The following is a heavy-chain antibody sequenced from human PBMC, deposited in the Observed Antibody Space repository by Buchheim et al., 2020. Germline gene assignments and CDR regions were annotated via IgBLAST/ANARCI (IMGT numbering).Heavy chain of an antibody. J-gene: IGHJ4*02. CDR2: ISFDGNNK. Sequence: QVQLVESGGGVVQPGRSLRLSCAASGFTFSTYGMHWVRQAPGKGMEWVAVISFDGNNKYYADSVKGRFTISRDTSKNTLYLQMNSLRAEDTAVYYCARGVYDSVGYYKVSPPLDYWGQGTL. CDR1: GFTFSTYG. V-gene: IGHV3-30*03. CDR3: ARGVYDSVGYYKVSPPLDY. D-gene: IGHD3-9*01.